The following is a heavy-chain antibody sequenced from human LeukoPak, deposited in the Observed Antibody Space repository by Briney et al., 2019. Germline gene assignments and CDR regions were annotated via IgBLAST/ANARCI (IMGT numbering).Heavy chain of an antibody. CDR2: ISSSSSTI. J-gene: IGHJ6*02. CDR3: ARGLTAIRGIEYSYYGMDV. V-gene: IGHV3-48*01. Sequence: GGSLRLSCAASGFTFSSYSMNWVRQAPGKGLEWVSYISSSSSTIYYADSVKGRLTVSRDNSKKALYLQMNSLRTEDTAVYFCARGLTAIRGIEYSYYGMDVWGQGTTVTVSS. CDR1: GFTFSSYS. D-gene: IGHD3-10*01.